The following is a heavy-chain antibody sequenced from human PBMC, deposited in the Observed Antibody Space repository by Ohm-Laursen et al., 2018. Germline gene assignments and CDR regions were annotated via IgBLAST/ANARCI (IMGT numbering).Heavy chain of an antibody. CDR2: IKEDGSET. J-gene: IGHJ6*02. CDR3: AGDLGYCSGGSCYTLLSV. Sequence: SLRLSCTASGFTFSSYWMSWVRQAPGKGLEWVASIKEDGSETYYVDSVKGRFTIPRDNAKSSFYLQMNSLTTEDTAVYFCAGDLGYCSGGSCYTLLSVWGRGTTVTVSS. D-gene: IGHD2-15*01. CDR1: GFTFSSYW. V-gene: IGHV3-7*01.